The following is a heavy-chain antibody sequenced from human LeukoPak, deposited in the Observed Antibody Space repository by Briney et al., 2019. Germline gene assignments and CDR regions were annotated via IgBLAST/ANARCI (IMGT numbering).Heavy chain of an antibody. J-gene: IGHJ4*02. Sequence: ASVKVSCKASGFTFTSSAVQWVRQARGQRLEWIGWIVVGSGNTNYAQKFQERVTITRDMSTSTAYMELSSLRSEDTAVYYCAANPGSHEWPELFDYWGQGTLVTASS. V-gene: IGHV1-58*01. CDR2: IVVGSGNT. CDR3: AANPGSHEWPELFDY. CDR1: GFTFTSSA. D-gene: IGHD1-26*01.